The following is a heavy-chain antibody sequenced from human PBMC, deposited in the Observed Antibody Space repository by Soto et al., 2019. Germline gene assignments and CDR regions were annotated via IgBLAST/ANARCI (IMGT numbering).Heavy chain of an antibody. Sequence: EVQLVETGGGLIQPGGSLRLSCAASGFTVSSNYMSWVRQAPGKGLEWVSVIYSGGSTYYADSVKGRFTISRDNSKNTLYLQMNSLRAEDTAVYYCARSLAVAGRGWSDPWGQGTLVTVSS. V-gene: IGHV3-53*02. D-gene: IGHD6-19*01. CDR3: ARSLAVAGRGWSDP. J-gene: IGHJ5*02. CDR2: IYSGGST. CDR1: GFTVSSNY.